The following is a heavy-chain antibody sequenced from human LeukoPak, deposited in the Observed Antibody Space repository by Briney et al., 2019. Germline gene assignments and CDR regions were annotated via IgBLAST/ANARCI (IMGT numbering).Heavy chain of an antibody. D-gene: IGHD5-18*01. Sequence: GGSLRLSCAASGFTFNTYSMNWVREAPGKGLEWVSYISSGGSAISYADSVKGRFTISRDNAKDSLYLQMSSLRDEDTAVYYCARDSGYSYADDYWGQGTLVTVSS. V-gene: IGHV3-48*02. CDR1: GFTFNTYS. CDR2: ISSGGSAI. CDR3: ARDSGYSYADDY. J-gene: IGHJ4*02.